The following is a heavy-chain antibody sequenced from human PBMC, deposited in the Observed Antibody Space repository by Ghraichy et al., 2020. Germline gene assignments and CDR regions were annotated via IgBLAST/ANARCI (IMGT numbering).Heavy chain of an antibody. J-gene: IGHJ4*02. Sequence: SETLSLTCTVSGGSVSSGSYYWSWIRQPPGKGLEWIGYIYYSGSANYNPSLKSRVTISVDTSKNQFSLKLSSVTAADTAVYYCARGCGDADSSGYYFDYWGQGTLVTVSS. CDR1: GGSVSSGSYY. D-gene: IGHD3-22*01. CDR3: ARGCGDADSSGYYFDY. CDR2: IYYSGSA. V-gene: IGHV4-61*01.